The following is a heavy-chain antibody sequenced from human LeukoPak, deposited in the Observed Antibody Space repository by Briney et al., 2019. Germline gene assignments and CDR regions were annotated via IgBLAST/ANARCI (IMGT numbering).Heavy chain of an antibody. D-gene: IGHD2-15*01. CDR2: IRHDGSNK. CDR3: AKRDCSGGSCYGGNWFDP. CDR1: GFTFSSYG. J-gene: IGHJ5*02. Sequence: GGSLRLSCAASGFTFSSYGMHWVRQAPGKGLEWVAFIRHDGSNKYYADSVKGRFTISRDNSKNTLYLQMNSLRAEDTAVYYCAKRDCSGGSCYGGNWFDPWGQGTLVTVSS. V-gene: IGHV3-30*02.